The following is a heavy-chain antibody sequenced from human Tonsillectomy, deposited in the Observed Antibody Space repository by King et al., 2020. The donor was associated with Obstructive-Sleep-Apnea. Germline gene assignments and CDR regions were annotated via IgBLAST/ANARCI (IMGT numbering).Heavy chain of an antibody. CDR3: ARDRPVTGGFDL. V-gene: IGHV3-7*03. CDR2: IQQDGSEK. Sequence: VQLVESGGDLVQPGGSLRLSCAASGFTFSSYWMSWVRQAPGKGLEWVANIQQDGSEKSYVDSVKSRVTISRDNAKNSLYLQMRSLSAEDTAVYYCARDRPVTGGFDLWGRGTLVTVSS. CDR1: GFTFSSYW. D-gene: IGHD1-26*01. J-gene: IGHJ2*01.